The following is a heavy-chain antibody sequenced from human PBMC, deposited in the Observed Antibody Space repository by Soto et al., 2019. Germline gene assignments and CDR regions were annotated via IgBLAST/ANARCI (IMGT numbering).Heavy chain of an antibody. J-gene: IGHJ4*02. CDR2: ISYDGSNK. V-gene: IGHV3-30-3*01. Sequence: QVQLVESGGGVVQPGRSLRLSCAASGFTFSSYAMHWVRQAPGKGLEWVAVISYDGSNKYYADSVKGRFTISRDNSKNTLYLQMNSLRAEDTAVYYCARDRLAAAGTADYWGQGTLVTVSS. CDR1: GFTFSSYA. CDR3: ARDRLAAAGTADY. D-gene: IGHD6-13*01.